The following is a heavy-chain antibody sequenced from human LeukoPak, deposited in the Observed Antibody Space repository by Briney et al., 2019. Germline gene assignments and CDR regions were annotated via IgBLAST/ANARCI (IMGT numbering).Heavy chain of an antibody. CDR1: GYTFIIDV. V-gene: IGHV1-18*01. Sequence: ASVRVSFKASGYTFIIDVITGVRQAPGQGAEWVGWISAYNGNTNYAQKLQGRVTMTTDTSTSTGYMEMRSLKSDDSAVYYCARDRDGRLVTFDVWGQGTMVTVSS. J-gene: IGHJ3*01. CDR3: ARDRDGRLVTFDV. CDR2: ISAYNGNT. D-gene: IGHD5-24*01.